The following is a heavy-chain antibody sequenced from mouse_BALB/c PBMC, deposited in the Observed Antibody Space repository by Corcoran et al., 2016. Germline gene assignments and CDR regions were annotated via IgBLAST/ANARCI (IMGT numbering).Heavy chain of an antibody. J-gene: IGHJ2*01. D-gene: IGHD1-1*01. V-gene: IGHV1-26*01. CDR3: ATYALLRYFAY. Sequence: EVQLQQSGPELVKPGASVKISCKASGYTFTGYYMNWVKQSHVKSLEWIGRINPYNGATSYNQNFKYKASLTVDKSSSTAYMQLHSLTSEYSAAYYSATYALLRYFAYWGQGTTLTVSS. CDR1: GYTFTGYY. CDR2: INPYNGAT.